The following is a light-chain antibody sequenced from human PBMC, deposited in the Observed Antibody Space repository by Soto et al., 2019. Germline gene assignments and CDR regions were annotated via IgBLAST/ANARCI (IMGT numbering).Light chain of an antibody. CDR3: QQYNNFPCT. V-gene: IGKV1-5*01. J-gene: IGKJ5*01. Sequence: QITLSHSTQSASVGNQVTFTCRASQSISSWLAWYQQKPGKAPKLLIYDASSLEGGVPSRFSGSGSGTEFTLTISGLQPEDFATYYCQQYNNFPCTFGQGTRLDIK. CDR1: QSISSW. CDR2: DAS.